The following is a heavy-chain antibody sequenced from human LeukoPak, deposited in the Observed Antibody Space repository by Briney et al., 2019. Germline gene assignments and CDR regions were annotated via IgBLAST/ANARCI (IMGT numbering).Heavy chain of an antibody. CDR1: GFTFSSYA. Sequence: GGSLRLSCAASGFTFSSYAMSWVRQAPGKGLEWVSAISGSGGSTYYADSVKGRFTISRDNSKNTLYLQMNSLRAEDTAVYYCATYLGQFDDAFDIWGQGTMVTVSS. D-gene: IGHD3-10*01. V-gene: IGHV3-23*01. CDR2: ISGSGGST. J-gene: IGHJ3*02. CDR3: ATYLGQFDDAFDI.